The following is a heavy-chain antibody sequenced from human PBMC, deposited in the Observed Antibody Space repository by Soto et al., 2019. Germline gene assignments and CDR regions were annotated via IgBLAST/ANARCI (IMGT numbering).Heavy chain of an antibody. Sequence: EVQLLGSGGGLVRPGESLRLSCAASGFNFNKYAMRWVRQAPGEGLEWVSGISCCGGTASYADSVKGRFTIARDDAKNTLYLDMNSLRVEDTAEYYCAKADGQQWLLPHLENWGRGTLVTVS. CDR1: GFNFNKYA. CDR2: ISCCGGTA. V-gene: IGHV3-23*01. J-gene: IGHJ4*02. CDR3: AKADGQQWLLPHLEN. D-gene: IGHD6-19*01.